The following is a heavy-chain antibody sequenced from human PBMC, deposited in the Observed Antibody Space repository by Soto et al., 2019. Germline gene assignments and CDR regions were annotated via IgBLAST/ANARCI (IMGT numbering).Heavy chain of an antibody. CDR3: AKVAGGLGYFDL. D-gene: IGHD3-16*01. V-gene: IGHV3-23*04. CDR1: GFIFSDYA. Sequence: VQLVESGGGVVQPGGSLRLSCAASGFIFSDYAMTWVRQAPGKGLEWVATISASGGNIEYTDSLKGRFTISRDNSKNTLYLQLNGLTADDTAVHYCAKVAGGLGYFDLWGRGTLVTVSS. J-gene: IGHJ2*01. CDR2: ISASGGNI.